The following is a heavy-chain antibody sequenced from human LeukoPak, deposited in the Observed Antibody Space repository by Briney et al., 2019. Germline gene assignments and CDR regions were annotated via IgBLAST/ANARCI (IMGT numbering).Heavy chain of an antibody. V-gene: IGHV4-39*01. Sequence: SETLSLTCTVSGGSISSSSYYWGWIRQPPGKGLEWIGSIYYSGSTYYNPSLKSRVTISVDTPKNQFSLKLSSVTAADTAVYYCARHVRSGSGWPLSMSDYFDYWGQGTLVTVSS. J-gene: IGHJ4*02. CDR3: ARHVRSGSGWPLSMSDYFDY. CDR2: IYYSGST. D-gene: IGHD6-19*01. CDR1: GGSISSSSYY.